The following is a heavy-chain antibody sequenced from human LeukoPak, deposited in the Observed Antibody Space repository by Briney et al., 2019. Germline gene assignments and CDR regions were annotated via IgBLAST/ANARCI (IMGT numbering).Heavy chain of an antibody. D-gene: IGHD5-18*01. CDR1: GYSISSGYY. J-gene: IGHJ4*02. V-gene: IGHV4-38-2*01. CDR3: ARQDAGGYSHGLIPFDY. CDR2: IYHSGST. Sequence: SETLSLTCAVSGYSISSGYYWGWIRQPPGKGLEWIGSIYHSGSTYYNPSLKSRVTISVDTSKNQFSLKLSSVTAADTAVYYCARQDAGGYSHGLIPFDYWGQGTLVTVSS.